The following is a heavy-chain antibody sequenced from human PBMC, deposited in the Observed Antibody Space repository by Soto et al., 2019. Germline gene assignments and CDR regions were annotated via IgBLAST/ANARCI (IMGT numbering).Heavy chain of an antibody. D-gene: IGHD2-15*01. CDR1: GFTFSSYG. Sequence: GGSLRLSCAASGFTFSSYGMHWVRQAPGKGLEWVAVIWYDGSNKYYADSVKGRFTISRDNSKNTLYLQMNSLRAEDTAVYYCARDDAGPDIYYYGMDVWGQGTTVTVSS. CDR3: ARDDAGPDIYYYGMDV. J-gene: IGHJ6*02. CDR2: IWYDGSNK. V-gene: IGHV3-33*01.